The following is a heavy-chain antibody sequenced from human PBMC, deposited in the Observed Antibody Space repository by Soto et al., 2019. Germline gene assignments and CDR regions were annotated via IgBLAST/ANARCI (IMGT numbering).Heavy chain of an antibody. D-gene: IGHD6-6*01. CDR1: GGSFSGYY. J-gene: IGHJ4*02. V-gene: IGHV4-34*01. CDR2: INHSGST. CDR3: ARGRSYIAARLADY. Sequence: SETLSLTCAVYGGSFSGYYWSWIRQPPGKGLEWIGEINHSGSTNYNPSLKSRVTISVDTSKNQFSLKLSSVTAADTAVYYCARGRSYIAARLADYWGQGTLVTVSS.